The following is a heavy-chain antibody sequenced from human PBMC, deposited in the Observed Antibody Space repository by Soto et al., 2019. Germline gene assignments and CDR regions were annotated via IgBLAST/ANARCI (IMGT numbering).Heavy chain of an antibody. D-gene: IGHD2-21*01. J-gene: IGHJ6*03. CDR1: GFTLSSDA. CDR2: ISSNGIGT. CDR3: ARRDRADYYYLDV. V-gene: IGHV3-64*01. Sequence: EVQLVESGGGLAQPGGSLRLSCAASGFTLSSDAMDWVRQAPGKGLEYVSGISSNGIGTYYANSVKGRFTISRDNSKNTVYLQMVSLRPEDMDLYYCARRDRADYYYLDVWGKGTTVTVSS.